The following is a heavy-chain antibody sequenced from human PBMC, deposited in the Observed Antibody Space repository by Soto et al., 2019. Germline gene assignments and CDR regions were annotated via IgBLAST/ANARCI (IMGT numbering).Heavy chain of an antibody. V-gene: IGHV1-18*01. D-gene: IGHD5-18*01. CDR2: ISAYNGNT. Sequence: ASVKVSCKASGYTFTSYGISWVRQAPGQGLEWMGWISAYNGNTNYAQKLQGRVTMTTDTSTSTAYMELRSLRSDGTAVYYCARGGDVDTAMVTGAFDIWGQGTMVTVSS. CDR1: GYTFTSYG. CDR3: ARGGDVDTAMVTGAFDI. J-gene: IGHJ3*02.